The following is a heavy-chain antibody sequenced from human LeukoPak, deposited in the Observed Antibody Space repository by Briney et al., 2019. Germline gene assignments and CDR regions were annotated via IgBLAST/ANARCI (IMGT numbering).Heavy chain of an antibody. CDR1: GITFSNYA. J-gene: IGHJ4*02. V-gene: IGHV3-23*01. CDR2: ISGSAHKI. Sequence: GGSLRLSCVASGITFSNYAVSWVRQAPEKGLDWVSVISGSAHKIRYADSVKGRFTISRDNSENIVYLQMNNLRVEGTAVYYCAGRPTGYSSGYIHWGQGTLVTVSS. CDR3: AGRPTGYSSGYIH. D-gene: IGHD5-18*01.